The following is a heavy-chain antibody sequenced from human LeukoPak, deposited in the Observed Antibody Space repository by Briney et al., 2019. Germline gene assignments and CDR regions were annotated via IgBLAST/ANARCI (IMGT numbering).Heavy chain of an antibody. D-gene: IGHD1-7*01. CDR3: ARPTTTLEY. Sequence: PGGSLRLSCAASGFTLSNYWMHWVRQVPGKGLVWVSLINSDGSSINYADSVKGRFTISRDNAKNTLYLQMNSLRAEDTAVYYCARPTTTLEYWGQGTLVTVSS. CDR2: INSDGSSI. J-gene: IGHJ4*02. V-gene: IGHV3-74*01. CDR1: GFTLSNYW.